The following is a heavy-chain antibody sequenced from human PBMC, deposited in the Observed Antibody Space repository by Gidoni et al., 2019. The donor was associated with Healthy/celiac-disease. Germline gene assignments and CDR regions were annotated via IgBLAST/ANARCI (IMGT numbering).Heavy chain of an antibody. V-gene: IGHV3-23*01. CDR2: ISGSGGST. CDR1: GLTFSSYA. J-gene: IGHJ4*02. CDR3: AKYSSSPYYFDY. D-gene: IGHD6-6*01. Sequence: EVQLLESGGGLVQPGGSLRLSCAASGLTFSSYAMSWVRQAPGKGLEWVSAISGSGGSTYYADSVKGRFTISRDNSKNTLYLQMNSLRAEDTAVYYCAKYSSSPYYFDYWGQGTLVTVSS.